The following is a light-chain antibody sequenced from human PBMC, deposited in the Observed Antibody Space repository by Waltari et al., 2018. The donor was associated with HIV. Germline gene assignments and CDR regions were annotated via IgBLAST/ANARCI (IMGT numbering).Light chain of an antibody. V-gene: IGLV1-40*01. Sequence: QSVLTQPPSVSGAPGQRVTISCTGSSSNIGAGYDVHSYQQLQGTAPKLLIYGNSNRPSGVPDRFSGSKSGTSASLAITGLQAEDEADYYCQSYDSSLSGWVFGGGTKLTVL. J-gene: IGLJ3*02. CDR3: QSYDSSLSGWV. CDR1: SSNIGAGYD. CDR2: GNS.